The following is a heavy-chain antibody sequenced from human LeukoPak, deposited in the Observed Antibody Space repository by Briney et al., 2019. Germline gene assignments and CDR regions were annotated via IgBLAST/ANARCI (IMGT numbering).Heavy chain of an antibody. Sequence: SGGSLRLSCAASGFTFSSYGMHWVRQAPGKGLEWVAVISYDGSNKYYADSVKGRFTISRDNSKNTLYLQMNSLRAEDTAVYYCAKGKRQLGPFDYWGQGTLVTVSS. CDR1: GFTFSSYG. V-gene: IGHV3-30*18. CDR3: AKGKRQLGPFDY. D-gene: IGHD6-13*01. CDR2: ISYDGSNK. J-gene: IGHJ4*02.